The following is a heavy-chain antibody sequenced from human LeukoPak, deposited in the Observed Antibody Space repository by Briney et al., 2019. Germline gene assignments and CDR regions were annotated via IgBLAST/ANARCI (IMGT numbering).Heavy chain of an antibody. V-gene: IGHV6-1*01. D-gene: IGHD6-19*01. Sequence: QTLSLTCAISGDSVSSNSAAWNWIRQSPSRGLEWRGMTYYSSTWCNDYAVSVKSRITINPDTSKNQFSLQLDSVTPADTALYYCARGAVAVRNAFDIWGQGTMVTVSS. J-gene: IGHJ3*02. CDR1: GDSVSSNSAA. CDR3: ARGAVAVRNAFDI. CDR2: TYYSSTWCN.